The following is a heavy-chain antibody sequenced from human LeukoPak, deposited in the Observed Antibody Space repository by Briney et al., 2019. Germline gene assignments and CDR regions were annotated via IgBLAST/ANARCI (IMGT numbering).Heavy chain of an antibody. CDR2: IYSSVTT. V-gene: IGHV4-4*09. J-gene: IGHJ5*02. D-gene: IGHD6-13*01. CDR1: GAAIASNY. Sequence: SETLSLTCTVSGAAIASNYWSWIRQPPGKGLEWIGSIYSSVTTNYNPSLKSRVTISVDTSKNQFSLKLSSVTAADTAVYYCARRRISAAGMGYNWFDPWGQGTLVTVSS. CDR3: ARRRISAAGMGYNWFDP.